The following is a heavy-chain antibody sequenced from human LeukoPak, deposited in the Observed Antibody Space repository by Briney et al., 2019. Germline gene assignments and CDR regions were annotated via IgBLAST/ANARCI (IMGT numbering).Heavy chain of an antibody. CDR3: ARDLGTNDAFDI. D-gene: IGHD7-27*01. V-gene: IGHV3-53*01. Sequence: GGSLRLSCAASGFTVSTTYMSWVRQAPGKGLEWVSIIYTGGSTYHAHSVKGRFTISRDNSKNTVYLQMNSLRAGDTAVYFCARDLGTNDAFDIWGQGTMLTVSS. CDR1: GFTVSTTY. CDR2: IYTGGST. J-gene: IGHJ3*02.